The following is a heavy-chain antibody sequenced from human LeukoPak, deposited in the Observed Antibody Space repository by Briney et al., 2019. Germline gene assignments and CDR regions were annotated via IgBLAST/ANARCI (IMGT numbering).Heavy chain of an antibody. CDR3: AKYEKRGFDP. D-gene: IGHD2-8*01. V-gene: IGHV1-8*01. CDR2: MNHNVDT. Sequence: GASVKDSCKTPGTRDDINWVRQGPAQGLEWVGRMNHNVDTGYAQKFQGRVTITRNPFLRTVYMELRSLTAEDTAVYYCAKYEKRGFDPWGQGTLVTVSS. CDR1: GTRDD. J-gene: IGHJ5*02.